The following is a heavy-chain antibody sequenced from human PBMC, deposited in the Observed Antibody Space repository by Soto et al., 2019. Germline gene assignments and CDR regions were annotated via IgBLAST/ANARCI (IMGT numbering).Heavy chain of an antibody. V-gene: IGHV4-31*03. Sequence: QVQLQESGPGLVKPSQTLSLTCTVSGGSISSGGYYWSWIRQHPGKGLEWIGYIYYSGSTYYNPSLKRRGTISVDTSKNQFYLKLSSVTAADTAVYYCARAEYSNYVSGFDPWGQGTLVTVSS. CDR3: ARAEYSNYVSGFDP. J-gene: IGHJ5*02. CDR1: GGSISSGGYY. D-gene: IGHD4-4*01. CDR2: IYYSGST.